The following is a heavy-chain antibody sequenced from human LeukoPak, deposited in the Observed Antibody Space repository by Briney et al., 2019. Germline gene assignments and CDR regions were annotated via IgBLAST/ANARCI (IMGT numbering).Heavy chain of an antibody. J-gene: IGHJ4*02. CDR1: GFTFSSSA. V-gene: IGHV3-23*01. CDR2: ISNNGGYT. D-gene: IGHD3-22*01. Sequence: QSGGSLRLSCAASGFTFSSSAMSWVRQAPGKGLEWVSAISNNGGYTYYADSVKGRFTISRDNSKNTLYLQMNSLRAEDTAVYYCARDRLDSSEVYFDYWGQGTLVTVSS. CDR3: ARDRLDSSEVYFDY.